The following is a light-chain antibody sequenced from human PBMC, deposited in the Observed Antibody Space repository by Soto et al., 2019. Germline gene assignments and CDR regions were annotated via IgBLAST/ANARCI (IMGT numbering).Light chain of an antibody. J-gene: IGLJ1*01. CDR3: CSDTGNDAYV. V-gene: IGLV2-23*02. Sequence: QSVLTQPASASGSPGQSITISCTGTSSDVGRYNFVSWYQQHPGKVPKLMIYEVTKRPSGVSNRFSGSKSGNTASLTISGLQAEDEADYYCCSDTGNDAYVFGPGTKVTVL. CDR2: EVT. CDR1: SSDVGRYNF.